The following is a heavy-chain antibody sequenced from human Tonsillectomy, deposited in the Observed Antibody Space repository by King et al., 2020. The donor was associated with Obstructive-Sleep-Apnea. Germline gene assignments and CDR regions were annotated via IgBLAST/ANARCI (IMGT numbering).Heavy chain of an antibody. J-gene: IGHJ4*02. CDR3: ARDSSGYGGFDY. D-gene: IGHD3-22*01. V-gene: IGHV4-39*07. Sequence: LQLQESGPGLVKPSETLSLTCTVSGGSISSSSYYWGWIRQPPGKGLEWIGNIYYSGSTYYNPSLKSRATISVDTSKNQFSLKLSSVTAADTAVYYCARDSSGYGGFDYWGQGTLVTVSS. CDR1: GGSISSSSYY. CDR2: IYYSGST.